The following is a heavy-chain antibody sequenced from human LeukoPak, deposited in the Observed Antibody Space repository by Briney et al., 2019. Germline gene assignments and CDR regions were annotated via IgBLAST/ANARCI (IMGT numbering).Heavy chain of an antibody. CDR2: INPHSGGT. V-gene: IGHV1-2*06. CDR3: ASGLWFGELLPLDY. J-gene: IGHJ4*02. CDR1: GYTFTGYY. Sequence: SVKLFCKASGYTFTGYYMHCVRQAPGQGREWMGRINPHSGGTKYAEKFQGRVTMTRDTSISRAYMEWSRLRSDDTAVYYCASGLWFGELLPLDYWGQGTLVTVSS. D-gene: IGHD3-10*01.